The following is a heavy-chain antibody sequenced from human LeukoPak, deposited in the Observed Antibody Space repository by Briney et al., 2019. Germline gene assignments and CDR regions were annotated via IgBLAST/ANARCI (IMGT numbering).Heavy chain of an antibody. D-gene: IGHD2-15*01. CDR3: AREYFVVVVAAPSWDCYGMDV. J-gene: IGHJ6*02. CDR2: IWYDGSNK. Sequence: SGGSLRLSCAASGFTFSSYGMHWVRQAPGKGLEWVAVIWYDGSNKYYADSVKGRFTISRDNSKNTLYLQMNSLRAEDTAVYYCAREYFVVVVAAPSWDCYGMDVWGQGTTVTVSS. CDR1: GFTFSSYG. V-gene: IGHV3-33*01.